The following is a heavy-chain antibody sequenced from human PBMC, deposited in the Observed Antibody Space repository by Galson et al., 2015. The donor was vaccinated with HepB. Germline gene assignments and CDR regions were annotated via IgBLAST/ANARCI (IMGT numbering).Heavy chain of an antibody. CDR3: ARQGVMDV. CDR2: VDPSDSYT. Sequence: QSGAEVKKPGESLRISCKGSGYNFASYWITWVRQMPGKGLEWMGRVDPSDSYTVYSPSFQGHVTISIDKSNSTVYLEWSSLEASDTAMYYCARQGVMDVWGQGTTVIVSS. D-gene: IGHD2-8*01. V-gene: IGHV5-10-1*01. J-gene: IGHJ6*02. CDR1: GYNFASYW.